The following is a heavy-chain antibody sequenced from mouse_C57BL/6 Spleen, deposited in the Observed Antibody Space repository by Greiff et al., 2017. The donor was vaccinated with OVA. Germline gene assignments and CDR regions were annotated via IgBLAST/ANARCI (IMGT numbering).Heavy chain of an antibody. V-gene: IGHV2-5*01. D-gene: IGHD1-1*01. Sequence: VQLVESGPGLVQPSQSLSITCTVSGFSLTSYGVHWVRQSPGKGLEWLGVIWRGGSTDYNAAFMSRLSITKDNSKSQVFFKMNSLQADDTAIYYCAKNGYYGSSYDLYYFDYWGQGTTLTVSS. J-gene: IGHJ2*01. CDR1: GFSLTSYG. CDR2: IWRGGST. CDR3: AKNGYYGSSYDLYYFDY.